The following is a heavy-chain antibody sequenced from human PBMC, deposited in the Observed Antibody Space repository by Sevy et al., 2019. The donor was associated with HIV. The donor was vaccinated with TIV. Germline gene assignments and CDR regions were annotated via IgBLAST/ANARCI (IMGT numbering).Heavy chain of an antibody. Sequence: GGSLRLSCAASGFTFSSYSMNWVRQAPGKGLEWVSYISSSSSTIYYADSVKGRFTISRDNAKNSLYLQMNSLRDDDTAVYYCAREGVVTPFDYWGQGTLVTVSS. D-gene: IGHD3-22*01. CDR1: GFTFSSYS. V-gene: IGHV3-48*02. J-gene: IGHJ4*02. CDR2: ISSSSSTI. CDR3: AREGVVTPFDY.